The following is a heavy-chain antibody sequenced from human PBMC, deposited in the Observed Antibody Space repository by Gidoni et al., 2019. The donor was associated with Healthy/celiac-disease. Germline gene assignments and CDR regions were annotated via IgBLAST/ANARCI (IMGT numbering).Heavy chain of an antibody. CDR2: IYYSGST. J-gene: IGHJ3*02. CDR3: ASSPNYYDSSGTGAFDI. Sequence: QLQLQESGPGLVKPSETLSLTCTVSGGSISSSSYYWGWIRQPPGKGLEWIGSIYYSGSTYYNPSLKSRVTISVDTSKNQFSLKLSSVTAADTAVYYCASSPNYYDSSGTGAFDIWGQGTMVTVSS. D-gene: IGHD3-22*01. V-gene: IGHV4-39*01. CDR1: GGSISSSSYY.